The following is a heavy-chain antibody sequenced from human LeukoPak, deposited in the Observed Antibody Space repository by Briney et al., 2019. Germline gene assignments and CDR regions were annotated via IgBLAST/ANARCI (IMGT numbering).Heavy chain of an antibody. J-gene: IGHJ5*02. Sequence: SETLSLTCTVNGGSFSGYFWSWIRQPPGKGLEWIGEINHSGSTNYNPSLKSRVTISVDTSKNQFSLKLSSVTAADTAVYYCARSRYGSGSYGYNWFDPWGQGTLVTVSS. CDR2: INHSGST. V-gene: IGHV4-34*01. CDR1: GGSFSGYF. CDR3: ARSRYGSGSYGYNWFDP. D-gene: IGHD3-10*01.